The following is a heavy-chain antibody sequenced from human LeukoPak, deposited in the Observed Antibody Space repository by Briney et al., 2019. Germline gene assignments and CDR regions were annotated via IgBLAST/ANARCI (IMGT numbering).Heavy chain of an antibody. CDR3: ARIGFGEFHFDY. D-gene: IGHD3-10*01. V-gene: IGHV1-69*01. Sequence: SSVEVSCKASGGTFSSYAISWVRQAPGQGLEWIGGIIPIFGTANYAQKFQGRVTITADESTSTAYMELSSLRSEDTAVYYCARIGFGEFHFDYWGQGTLVTVSS. CDR1: GGTFSSYA. J-gene: IGHJ4*02. CDR2: IIPIFGTA.